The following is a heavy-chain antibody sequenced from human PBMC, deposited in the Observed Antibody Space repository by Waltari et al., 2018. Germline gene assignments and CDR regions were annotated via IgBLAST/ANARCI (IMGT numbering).Heavy chain of an antibody. CDR3: ARLEDCSGGNCYSGDHYAVDV. CDR2: INHSGNT. CDR1: GGSFNVYY. J-gene: IGHJ6*02. D-gene: IGHD2-15*01. V-gene: IGHV4-34*01. Sequence: QVQLQQWGAGLLKPSETLSLTCAVYGGSFNVYYWSWIRHPPGKGLEWIGEINHSGNTNYNPSLKSRVAISVDTPKKQFSLKLTSVAAADTAVYYCARLEDCSGGNCYSGDHYAVDVWGLGTTVTVSS.